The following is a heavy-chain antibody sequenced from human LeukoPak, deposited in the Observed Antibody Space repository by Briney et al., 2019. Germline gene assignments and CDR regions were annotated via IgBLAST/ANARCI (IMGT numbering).Heavy chain of an antibody. CDR3: ARHRVGTTYFDY. J-gene: IGHJ4*02. CDR2: IYYSGST. CDR1: GGSISSYY. Sequence: NPSETLSLTCTVSGGSISSYYWSWIRQPPGKGLEWIGYIYYSGSTNYNPSLKSRVTISVDTSKNQFSLKLSSVTAADTAVYYCARHRVGTTYFDYWGQGTLVTVSS. V-gene: IGHV4-59*01. D-gene: IGHD1-26*01.